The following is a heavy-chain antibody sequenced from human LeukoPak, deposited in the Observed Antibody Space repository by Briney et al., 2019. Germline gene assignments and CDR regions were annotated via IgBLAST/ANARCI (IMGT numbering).Heavy chain of an antibody. CDR3: ARGTSIAAAGYFDY. CDR2: IYTSGST. V-gene: IGHV4-4*07. D-gene: IGHD6-13*01. CDR1: GGSISSYY. Sequence: SETLSLTCTVSGGSISSYYWSWIRQPAGKGLEWIGRIYTSGSTNYNPSLKSRVTMSVDTSKNQFSLKLSSVTAADTAVYYCARGTSIAAAGYFDYWGQGTLVTVSS. J-gene: IGHJ4*02.